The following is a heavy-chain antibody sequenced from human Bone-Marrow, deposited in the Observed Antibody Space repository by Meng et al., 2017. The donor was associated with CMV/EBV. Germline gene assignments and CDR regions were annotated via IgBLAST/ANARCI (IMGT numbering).Heavy chain of an antibody. V-gene: IGHV4-39*07. CDR3: ARDRDPRWGGADDTFNI. D-gene: IGHD3-16*01. J-gene: IGHJ3*02. CDR1: GGSISGSSYY. CDR2: IYYSGST. Sequence: SETLSLTCTVSGGSISGSSYYWGWIRQPPGKGLEWIGSIYYSGSTYYNPSLKSRVTISVDTSKNQLSLKLSSVTATDAAVYYCARDRDPRWGGADDTFNIWGQGTRVTGSS.